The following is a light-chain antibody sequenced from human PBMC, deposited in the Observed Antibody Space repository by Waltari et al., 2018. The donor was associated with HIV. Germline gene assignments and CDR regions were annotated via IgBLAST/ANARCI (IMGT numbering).Light chain of an antibody. Sequence: EIVMTQSPATLSVSPGERATLSCRASQSVISNLAWYQQKHGQAPRLLIYGASTRATDIPDRFSGSGSGTDFTLTISRLEPEDSAVYCCQQYGTSPYTFGLGTKLEI. CDR2: GAS. CDR1: QSVISN. V-gene: IGKV3-20*01. CDR3: QQYGTSPYT. J-gene: IGKJ2*01.